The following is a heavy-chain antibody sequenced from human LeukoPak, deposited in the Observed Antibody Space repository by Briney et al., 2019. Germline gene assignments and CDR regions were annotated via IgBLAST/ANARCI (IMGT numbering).Heavy chain of an antibody. CDR2: IWYDGSNK. CDR3: ARERAALPVFGY. Sequence: PGGSLRLSCAASGFTFSSYGMHWVRQAPGKGLEWVAVIWYDGSNKYYADSVKGRFTISRDNSKNTLYLQMNSLRAEDTAVYYCARERAALPVFGYWGQGTLVTVSS. J-gene: IGHJ4*02. V-gene: IGHV3-33*01. D-gene: IGHD6-13*01. CDR1: GFTFSSYG.